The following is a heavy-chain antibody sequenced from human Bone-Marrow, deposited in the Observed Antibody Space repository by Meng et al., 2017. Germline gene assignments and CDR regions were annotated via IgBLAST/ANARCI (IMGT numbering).Heavy chain of an antibody. CDR1: GFTFDDYA. CDR2: ISSSSSYI. V-gene: IGHV3-21*01. J-gene: IGHJ4*02. CDR3: ARDYGDLRFGVDY. D-gene: IGHD4-17*01. Sequence: GESLKISCAASGFTFDDYAMHWVRQAPGKGLEWVSSISSSSSYIYYADSVKGRFTISRDNAKNSLYLQMNSLRAEDTAVYYCARDYGDLRFGVDYWGQGTLATFPS.